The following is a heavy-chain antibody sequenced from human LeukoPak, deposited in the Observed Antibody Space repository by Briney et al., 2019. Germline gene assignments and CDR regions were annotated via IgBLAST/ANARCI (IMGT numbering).Heavy chain of an antibody. CDR3: ARVRYYDSSGYYYDRQDDAFDI. V-gene: IGHV1-46*01. Sequence: ASVKVSCKASGYTFTSYYMYWVRQAPGQGLEWMGIINPSGGSTSYAQKFQGRVTMTRDMSTSTVYMELSSLRSEDTAVYYCARVRYYDSSGYYYDRQDDAFDIWGQGTMVTVSS. CDR1: GYTFTSYY. J-gene: IGHJ3*02. D-gene: IGHD3-22*01. CDR2: INPSGGST.